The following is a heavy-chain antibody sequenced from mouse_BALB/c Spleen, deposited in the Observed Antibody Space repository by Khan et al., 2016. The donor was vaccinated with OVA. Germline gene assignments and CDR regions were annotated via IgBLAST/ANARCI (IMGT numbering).Heavy chain of an antibody. D-gene: IGHD2-2*01. CDR3: TRHGYVAWFTY. CDR2: IDPFSGDT. CDR1: GYSFTSYY. Sequence: EVLLVESGPELMKPGASVKISCKASGYSFTSYYIHWVMQSHGKSLEWIGYIDPFSGDTTYNQKFKGKATLTVDKSSSTAYIHLSSLTSEDSAVDYGTRHGYVAWFTYWGQGTLVTVSA. J-gene: IGHJ3*01. V-gene: IGHV1S135*01.